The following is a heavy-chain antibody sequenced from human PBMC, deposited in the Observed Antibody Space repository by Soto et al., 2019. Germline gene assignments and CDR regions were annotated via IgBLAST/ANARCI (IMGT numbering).Heavy chain of an antibody. CDR3: ARTVDDYGDYWTIPPPRFDP. CDR2: ISAYNGNT. CDR1: GYTFTSYG. V-gene: IGHV1-18*01. Sequence: GASVKVSCKASGYTFTSYGISWVRQAPGQGLEWMGWISAYNGNTNYAQKLQGRVTMTTDTSTSTAYMELRSLRSDDTAVYYCARTVDDYGDYWTIPPPRFDPWGQGTLVTVSS. D-gene: IGHD4-17*01. J-gene: IGHJ5*02.